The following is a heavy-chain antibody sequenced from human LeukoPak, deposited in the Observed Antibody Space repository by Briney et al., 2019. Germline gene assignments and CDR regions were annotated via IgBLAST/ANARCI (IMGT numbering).Heavy chain of an antibody. Sequence: PSETLSLTCTVSGGSISSYYWSWIRQPPGKGLEWIGYIYYSGSTNYNPSLKSRVTISVDTSKNQFSLKLSSVTAADTAVYYCARVVVTIFGVVTPAIGAFDIWGQGTVVTVSS. CDR3: ARVVVTIFGVVTPAIGAFDI. D-gene: IGHD3-3*01. CDR2: IYYSGST. CDR1: GGSISSYY. J-gene: IGHJ3*02. V-gene: IGHV4-59*01.